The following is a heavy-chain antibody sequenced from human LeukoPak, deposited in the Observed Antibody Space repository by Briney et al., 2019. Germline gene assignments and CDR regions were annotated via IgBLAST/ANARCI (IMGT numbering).Heavy chain of an antibody. J-gene: IGHJ6*03. CDR3: ARLGREWLLYYYYYYYMDV. Sequence: PSETLSLTCTVSCYSISSGYYWGWIPQPPGKALECMGSIYRSGSTYYNPSLTSPVTISVETSTNQFSLKLRSVTAADTAVYYCARLGREWLLYYYYYYYMDVWGTGTTVTVSS. V-gene: IGHV4-38-2*02. CDR1: CYSISSGYY. D-gene: IGHD3-3*01. CDR2: IYRSGST.